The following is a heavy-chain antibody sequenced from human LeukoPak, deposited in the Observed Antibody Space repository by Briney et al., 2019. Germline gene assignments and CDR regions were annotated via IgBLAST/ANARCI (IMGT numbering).Heavy chain of an antibody. V-gene: IGHV2-5*01. CDR2: IYWNDDK. CDR1: GFSLSTSGVG. J-gene: IGHJ5*02. CDR3: AHLDYYDSSGYYSNLHNWFDP. Sequence: SGPTLVNPTQTLTLTCTFSGFSLSTSGVGVGWIRQPPGKALEWLALIYWNDDKRYSPSLKSRLTITKDTSKNQVVLTMTNMDPVDTATYYCAHLDYYDSSGYYSNLHNWFDPWGQGTLVTVSS. D-gene: IGHD3-22*01.